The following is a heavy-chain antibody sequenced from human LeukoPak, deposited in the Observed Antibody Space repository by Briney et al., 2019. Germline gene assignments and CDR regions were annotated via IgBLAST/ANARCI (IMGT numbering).Heavy chain of an antibody. CDR1: EFTLSGVA. CDR3: AKMKGHPLPKYYMDV. J-gene: IGHJ6*01. Sequence: GGSLRLSCAASEFTLSGVAMSWSRRTPGQGLVWVSGISGSGDNTLYADSVKGRFTISRDNSKNTLYLEMNSLRAEDTAIYYCAKMKGHPLPKYYMDVWGQGTTVTVSS. D-gene: IGHD1-26*01. CDR2: ISGSGDNT. V-gene: IGHV3-23*01.